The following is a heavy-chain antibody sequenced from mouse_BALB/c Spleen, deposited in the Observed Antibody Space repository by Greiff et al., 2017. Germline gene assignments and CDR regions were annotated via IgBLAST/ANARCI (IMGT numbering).Heavy chain of an antibody. CDR3: ARGWAFAY. D-gene: IGHD1-1*02. CDR2: ISNGGSST. J-gene: IGHJ3*01. CDR1: GFTFSSYT. V-gene: IGHV5-12-2*01. Sequence: EVQRVESGGGLVQPGGSLKLSCAASGFTFSSYTMSWVRQTPEKRLEWVAYISNGGSSTYYPDTVKRRFTISRDNAKNTLYLQMSILKSEDTAMYYCARGWAFAYWGQGTLVTVAA.